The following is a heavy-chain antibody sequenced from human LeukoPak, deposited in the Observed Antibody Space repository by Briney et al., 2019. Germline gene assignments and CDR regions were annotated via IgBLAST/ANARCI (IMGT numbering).Heavy chain of an antibody. CDR1: GGTFSSYA. CDR3: ARDVYYDSSGYYPFHFDY. J-gene: IGHJ4*02. Sequence: SVKVSCEASGGTFSSYAISWVRQAPGQGLEWMGGIIPIFGTANYAQKFQGRVTITADESTSTAYMELSSLRSEDTAVYYCARDVYYDSSGYYPFHFDYWGQGTLVTVSS. V-gene: IGHV1-69*13. D-gene: IGHD3-22*01. CDR2: IIPIFGTA.